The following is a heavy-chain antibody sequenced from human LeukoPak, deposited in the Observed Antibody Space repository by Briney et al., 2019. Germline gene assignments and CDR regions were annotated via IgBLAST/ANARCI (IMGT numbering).Heavy chain of an antibody. CDR1: GFTFSSYW. V-gene: IGHV3-74*01. D-gene: IGHD6-19*01. Sequence: GGSLRLSCAASGFTFSSYWMHWVRQAPGKGLVWVSRINSDGSSTSYADSVKGRFTISRDNAKNMLYLQMNSLRAEDTAVYYCARVRDSSGWYPDAFDIWGQGTMVTVSS. J-gene: IGHJ3*02. CDR3: ARVRDSSGWYPDAFDI. CDR2: INSDGSST.